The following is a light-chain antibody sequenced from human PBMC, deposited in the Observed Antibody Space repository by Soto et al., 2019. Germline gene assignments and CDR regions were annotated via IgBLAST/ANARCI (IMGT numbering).Light chain of an antibody. CDR3: QYYDSFRT. CDR2: GAS. CDR1: QSVDSTY. J-gene: IGKJ1*01. V-gene: IGKV3-20*01. Sequence: EMVLTQSPGTLSLSPGERATLSCRASQSVDSTYLTWYQQKPGQAPRLLIYGASGRATGIPDRFSGSGSGTDFTLTISRLEPEDFAVYFCQYYDSFRTFGQGTKVEIK.